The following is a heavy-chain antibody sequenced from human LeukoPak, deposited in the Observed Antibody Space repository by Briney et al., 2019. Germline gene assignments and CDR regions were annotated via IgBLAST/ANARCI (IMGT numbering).Heavy chain of an antibody. CDR3: ARVRTGTTLNWFDP. J-gene: IGHJ5*02. V-gene: IGHV4-39*01. CDR2: IYYSGST. Sequence: SETLSLTCTVSGGSISSSSYYWGWIRQPPGKGLEWIGSIYYSGSTYYNPSLKSRVTISVDTSKNQFSLKLSSVTAADTAVYYCARVRTGTTLNWFDPWGQGTLVTVSS. D-gene: IGHD1-7*01. CDR1: GGSISSSSYY.